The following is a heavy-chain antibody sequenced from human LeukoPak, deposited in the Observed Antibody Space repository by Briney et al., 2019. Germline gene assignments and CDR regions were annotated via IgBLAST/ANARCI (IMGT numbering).Heavy chain of an antibody. CDR3: ARDLLITFGGAKNAFDI. V-gene: IGHV1-69*13. J-gene: IGHJ3*02. CDR2: TIPIFGTA. Sequence: ASVKVSCKASGGTFSSYAISWVRQAPGQGLEWMGGTIPIFGTANYAQKFQGRVTITADESTSTAYMELSSLRSEDTAVYYCARDLLITFGGAKNAFDIWGQGTMVTVSS. CDR1: GGTFSSYA. D-gene: IGHD3-16*01.